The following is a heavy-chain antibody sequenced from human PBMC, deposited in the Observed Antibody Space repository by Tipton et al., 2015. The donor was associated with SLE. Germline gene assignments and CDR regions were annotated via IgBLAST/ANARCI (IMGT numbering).Heavy chain of an antibody. CDR3: PREGRTAIVPYCDC. CDR2: ISGSGGST. V-gene: IGHV3-23*01. D-gene: IGHD5-18*01. J-gene: IGHJ4*02. CDR1: GFTFSSYA. Sequence: SLRLSCAASGFTFSSYAMSWVRQAPGKGLEWVSAISGSGGSTYYADSVKGRFTISRDNAKNSLYLQMNSLRAEDTAVYYCPREGRTAIVPYCDCWGQPSLVPVSS.